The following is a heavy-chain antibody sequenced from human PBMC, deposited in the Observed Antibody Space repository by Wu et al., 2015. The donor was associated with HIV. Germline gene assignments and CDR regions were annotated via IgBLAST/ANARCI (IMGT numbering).Heavy chain of an antibody. V-gene: IGHV1-8*03. Sequence: QVQLVQSGAEMKKSGASVKLSCKASGYTFTTYDFSWVRRAPGQGLEWMAWLSPLSGNTGHGQRFQGRVTITRNISISTTYMELNNLTSVDTAIYYCVRSIHCGNRYGGGYYFDTWGQGTAVTVSS. CDR2: LSPLSGNT. D-gene: IGHD2-21*01. J-gene: IGHJ4*02. CDR1: GYTFTTYD. CDR3: VRSIHCGNRYGGGYYFDT.